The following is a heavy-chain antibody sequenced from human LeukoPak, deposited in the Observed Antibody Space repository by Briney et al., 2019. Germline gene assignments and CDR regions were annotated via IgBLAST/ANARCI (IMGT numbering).Heavy chain of an antibody. Sequence: SETLSLTCAVYGGSISGYYWSWIRQPPGKGLEWVGEIHYTGGTSYNPSLESRATISIDTSKNQLSLKLSSVTAADTAVYYCARGNILSGYCFDFWGQGALVTVSS. CDR3: ARGNILSGYCFDF. D-gene: IGHD3-9*01. CDR1: GGSISGYY. J-gene: IGHJ4*02. V-gene: IGHV4-34*01. CDR2: IHYTGGT.